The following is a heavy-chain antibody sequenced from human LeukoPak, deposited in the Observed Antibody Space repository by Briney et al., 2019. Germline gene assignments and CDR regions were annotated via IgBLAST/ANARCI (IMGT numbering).Heavy chain of an antibody. CDR3: AGGATCGDLPGDSFDY. CDR2: ISYDGSNK. D-gene: IGHD4-17*01. J-gene: IGHJ4*02. V-gene: IGHV3-30-3*01. Sequence: GGSLRLSCAASGFTFSSYAMHWVRQAPGKGLEWVAVISYDGSNKYYADSVKGRFTISRDNSKNTLYLQMNSLRAEDTAVYYCAGGATCGDLPGDSFDYWGQGTLVTVSS. CDR1: GFTFSSYA.